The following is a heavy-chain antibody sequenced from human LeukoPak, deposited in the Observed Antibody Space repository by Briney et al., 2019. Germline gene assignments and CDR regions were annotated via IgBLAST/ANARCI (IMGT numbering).Heavy chain of an antibody. J-gene: IGHJ4*02. Sequence: PSETLSLTCTVSGGSISSSSYYWGWIRQPPGKGLEWIGSIYYSGSTYYNPSLKSRVTISVDTSKNQFSLKLSSVTAADTAVYYCARDQEGSYSYGYEGYFDYWGQGTLVTVSS. CDR3: ARDQEGSYSYGYEGYFDY. CDR2: IYYSGST. CDR1: GGSISSSSYY. V-gene: IGHV4-39*07. D-gene: IGHD5-18*01.